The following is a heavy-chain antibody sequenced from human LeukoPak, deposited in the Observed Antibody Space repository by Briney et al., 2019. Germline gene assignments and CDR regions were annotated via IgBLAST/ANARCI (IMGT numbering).Heavy chain of an antibody. D-gene: IGHD4-23*01. J-gene: IGHJ4*02. CDR3: ARDYGGNWDY. CDR2: INPNSGGT. CDR1: GYTFSSYG. V-gene: IGHV1-2*02. Sequence: ASVKVSCKASGYTFSSYGMNWVRQAPGQGLEWMGWINPNSGGTNYAQKFQGRVTMTRDTSISTAYMELSRLRSDDTAVYYCARDYGGNWDYWGQGTLVTVSS.